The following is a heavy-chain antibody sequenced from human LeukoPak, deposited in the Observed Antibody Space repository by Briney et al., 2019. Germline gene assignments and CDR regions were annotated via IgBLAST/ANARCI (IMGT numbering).Heavy chain of an antibody. J-gene: IGHJ4*02. Sequence: SETLSLTCTVSDYSINNPYYWGWLRQPPGKGLEWIAAIYYNGITLYNPSLNSRVAISVDTSKNQFSLKMTSGTAADTAVYYCARLAACNTAPCGTARWQFDSWGQGILVTVSS. CDR1: DYSINNPYY. V-gene: IGHV4-38-2*02. CDR3: ARLAACNTAPCGTARWQFDS. CDR2: IYYNGIT. D-gene: IGHD4-23*01.